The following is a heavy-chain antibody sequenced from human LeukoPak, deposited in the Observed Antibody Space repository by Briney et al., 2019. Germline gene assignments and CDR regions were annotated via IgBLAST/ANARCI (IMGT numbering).Heavy chain of an antibody. J-gene: IGHJ4*02. CDR3: ARTSSSGLVGGYYFDY. Sequence: SETLSLTCVVSGGSISTGAFSWYWLRQPPGQGPEWIGYIYSSGSSYYNPSLQSRFIISVDTSKNQFSLKLSSVTAADTAVYYCARTSSSGLVGGYYFDYWGQGTLVTVSS. CDR1: GGSISTGAFS. V-gene: IGHV4-30-4*07. D-gene: IGHD6-19*01. CDR2: IYSSGSS.